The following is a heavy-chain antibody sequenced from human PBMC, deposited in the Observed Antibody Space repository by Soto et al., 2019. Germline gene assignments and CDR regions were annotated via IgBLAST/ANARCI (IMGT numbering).Heavy chain of an antibody. J-gene: IGHJ4*02. CDR3: AGGYCSGGSCSLDY. V-gene: IGHV4-38-2*01. D-gene: IGHD2-15*01. CDR1: VYSISSGYY. Sequence: SETLSLTCAVSVYSISSGYYWGWIRQPPGKGLEWIGSIYHSGSTYYNPSLKSRVTISVDTSKNQFSLKLSSVTAADTAVYYCAGGYCSGGSCSLDYWGQGTLVTVSS. CDR2: IYHSGST.